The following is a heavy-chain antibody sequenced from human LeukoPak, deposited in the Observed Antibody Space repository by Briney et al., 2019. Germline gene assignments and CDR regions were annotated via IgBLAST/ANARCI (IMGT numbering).Heavy chain of an antibody. CDR1: GFTFSSYG. Sequence: PGGSLRLSCAASGFTFSSYGMHWVRQAPGKGLEWVAFIRYDGSNKYYADSVKGRFTISRDNSKNTLYLQMNSLRAEDTAVYYWGKGPYDNIEMAFNTGGKGTMVPVPS. CDR3: GKGPYDNIEMAFNT. CDR2: IRYDGSNK. V-gene: IGHV3-30*02. J-gene: IGHJ3*02. D-gene: IGHD2/OR15-2a*01.